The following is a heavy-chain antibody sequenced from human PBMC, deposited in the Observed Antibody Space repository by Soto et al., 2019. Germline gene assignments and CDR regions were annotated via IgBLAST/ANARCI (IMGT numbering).Heavy chain of an antibody. CDR1: VYSISSNYY. CDR2: IYHRGST. Sequence: ADTPSLTFSVSVYSISSNYYWGWIRQPPGKGLKWIGSIYHRGSTYYSPSLWSRVAISADSSKNQFSLKLTSVTAADTAVYYCVRGGRGDAFDIWGQGTMVTVSS. V-gene: IGHV4-38-2*02. J-gene: IGHJ3*02. D-gene: IGHD3-10*01. CDR3: VRGGRGDAFDI.